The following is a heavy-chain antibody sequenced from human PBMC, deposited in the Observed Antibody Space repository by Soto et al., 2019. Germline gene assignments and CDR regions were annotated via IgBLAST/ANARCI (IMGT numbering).Heavy chain of an antibody. CDR3: ARGGSFGVVITHCDD. J-gene: IGHJ4*02. V-gene: IGHV3-23*01. D-gene: IGHD3-3*01. Sequence: EVQLLESGGALVQPGGSLRLSCAASGFTFSSYAMSWVRQAPGKGLEWVSSISGGGGSTFYADSVKGRFTISKDNSEHTLYLQMNGLRSEDTAVYYCARGGSFGVVITHCDDWGQGTLVTVSS. CDR2: ISGGGGST. CDR1: GFTFSSYA.